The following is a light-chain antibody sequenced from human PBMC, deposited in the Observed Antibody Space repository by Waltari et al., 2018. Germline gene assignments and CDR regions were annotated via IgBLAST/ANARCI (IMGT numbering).Light chain of an antibody. V-gene: IGLV1-44*01. CDR3: AAWDHSLSVWV. J-gene: IGLJ3*02. CDR2: NNN. Sequence: QSVLTQPPSASGTPGQRVTISCSGSSSNIGSHTVNWYQQFPGTAPKLLIYNNNQRPSGVPDRFSGSKSGPSASLAISGLQSEDEADYYCAAWDHSLSVWVFGGGTKLTVL. CDR1: SSNIGSHT.